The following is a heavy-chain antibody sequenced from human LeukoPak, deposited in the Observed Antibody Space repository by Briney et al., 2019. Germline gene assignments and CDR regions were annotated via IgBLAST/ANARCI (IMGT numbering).Heavy chain of an antibody. D-gene: IGHD4-11*01. CDR3: ARGDAGDSNSFNYGMDV. J-gene: IGHJ6*02. CDR2: IIPIFGTA. V-gene: IGHV1-69*13. Sequence: ASVKVSCKASGGTFSSYAISWVRQAPGQGLEWMGGIIPIFGTANYAQKFQGRVTITADESTSTAYMELSSLRSEDTAVYYCARGDAGDSNSFNYGMDVWGQGTTVTVSS. CDR1: GGTFSSYA.